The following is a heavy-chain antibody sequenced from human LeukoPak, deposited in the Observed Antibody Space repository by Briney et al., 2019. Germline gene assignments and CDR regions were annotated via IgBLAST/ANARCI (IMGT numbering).Heavy chain of an antibody. J-gene: IGHJ3*02. Sequence: ASVKVSCKASGYTFTSYGISWVRQAPGQGLEWMGWISAYNGNTNYAQKFQGRVTITADESTSTAYMELSSLRSEDTAVYYCARTFESYRLHDAFDIWGQGTMVTVSS. V-gene: IGHV1-18*01. CDR3: ARTFESYRLHDAFDI. CDR1: GYTFTSYG. CDR2: ISAYNGNT. D-gene: IGHD1-26*01.